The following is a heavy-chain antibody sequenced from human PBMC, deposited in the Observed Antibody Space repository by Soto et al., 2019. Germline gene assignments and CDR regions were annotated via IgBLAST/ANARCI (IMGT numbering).Heavy chain of an antibody. D-gene: IGHD3-10*01. CDR2: INHSGST. CDR1: GGSFSGYY. CDR3: ARVGREVSEYFDY. J-gene: IGHJ4*02. V-gene: IGHV4-34*01. Sequence: QVQLQQWGAGLLKPSETLSLTCAVYGGSFSGYYWSWIRQPPGKGLEWIGEINHSGSTTYNPSLTSRVTISVDTSKNQFSLKLSSVTAADTAVYYCARVGREVSEYFDYWGQGTLVTVSS.